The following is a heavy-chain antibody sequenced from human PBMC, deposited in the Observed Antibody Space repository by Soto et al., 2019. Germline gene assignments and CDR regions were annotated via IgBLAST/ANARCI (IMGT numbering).Heavy chain of an antibody. CDR1: GFSLSTSGVG. V-gene: IGHV2-5*02. CDR3: AHRRGGYCTGGGCYYDAFDI. Sequence: QITLKESGPTLVKPTQTLTLTCTFSGFSLSTSGVGVGWIRQPPGKALEWLALIYWDDDKRYSPSLESRLTLTKDTSKKQVVLTMTNMDPVDTATYYCAHRRGGYCTGGGCYYDAFDIW. J-gene: IGHJ3*02. CDR2: IYWDDDK. D-gene: IGHD2-8*02.